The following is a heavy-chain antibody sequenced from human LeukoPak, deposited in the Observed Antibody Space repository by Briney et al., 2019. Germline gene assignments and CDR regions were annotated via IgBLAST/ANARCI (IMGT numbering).Heavy chain of an antibody. V-gene: IGHV4-34*01. Sequence: SETLSLTCAAYGGSFSGYYWSWIRQPPGKGLEWIGEINHSGSTNYNPSLKSRVTISVDTSKNQFSLKLSSVTAADTAVYYCARRWLVPCAFDIWGQGTMVTVSS. J-gene: IGHJ3*02. CDR3: ARRWLVPCAFDI. CDR1: GGSFSGYY. CDR2: INHSGST. D-gene: IGHD6-19*01.